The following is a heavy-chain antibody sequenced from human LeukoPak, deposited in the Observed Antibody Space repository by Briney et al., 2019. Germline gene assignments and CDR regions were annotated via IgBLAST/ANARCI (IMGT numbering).Heavy chain of an antibody. Sequence: GGSLRLSCAASGVTFSSYEMNWVRQAPGKGLEWGSYISSSGSTIYYADSVKGRFTISRDNAKNSLYLQMNSLRAEDTAVYYCASAGGGQWLPRFGYWGQGTLVTVSS. J-gene: IGHJ4*02. CDR1: GVTFSSYE. V-gene: IGHV3-48*03. D-gene: IGHD6-19*01. CDR3: ASAGGGQWLPRFGY. CDR2: ISSSGSTI.